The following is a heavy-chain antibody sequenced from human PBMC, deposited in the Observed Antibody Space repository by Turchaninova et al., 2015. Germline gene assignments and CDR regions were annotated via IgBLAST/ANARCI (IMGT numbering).Heavy chain of an antibody. CDR2: IIPMFGTT. CDR3: ATGANAPNYYDSSGVFDF. V-gene: IGHV1-69*01. CDR1: GGDFNNYA. J-gene: IGHJ4*02. D-gene: IGHD3-22*01. Sequence: QVQLVQSGAEVKEPGSSVKVSCKASGGDFNNYAISWVRQAPGQGLEWMGGIIPMFGTTNKAQRFQARVNITAVASPTPTYMDLRNLRVEDTAIYYCATGANAPNYYDSSGVFDFWGQGALITVS.